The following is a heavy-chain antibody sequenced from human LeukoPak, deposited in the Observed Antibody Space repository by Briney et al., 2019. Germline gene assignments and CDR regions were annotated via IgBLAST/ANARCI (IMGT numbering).Heavy chain of an antibody. V-gene: IGHV4-59*12. CDR3: ARDYCSGGSCFIDY. Sequence: PSETLSLTCTVSGGSISSYYWSWIRQPPGKGLEWIGSIYYSGSTYYNPSLKSRVTISVDTSKNQFSLKLSSVTAADTAVYYCARDYCSGGSCFIDYWGQGTLVTVSS. D-gene: IGHD2-15*01. J-gene: IGHJ4*02. CDR2: IYYSGST. CDR1: GGSISSYY.